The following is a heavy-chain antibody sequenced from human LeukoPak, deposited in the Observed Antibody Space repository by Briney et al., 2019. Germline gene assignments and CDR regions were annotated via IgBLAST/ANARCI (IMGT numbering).Heavy chain of an antibody. J-gene: IGHJ3*02. V-gene: IGHV4-34*01. Sequence: SETLSLTCAVYGGSFSGYYWSWIRQPPGKGLEWIGEINHSGSTNYNPSLKSRVTISVDTSKNQFSLELSSVTAADTAVYYCASNYYYDSEGAFDIWGQGTMVTVSS. CDR1: GGSFSGYY. D-gene: IGHD3-22*01. CDR2: INHSGST. CDR3: ASNYYYDSEGAFDI.